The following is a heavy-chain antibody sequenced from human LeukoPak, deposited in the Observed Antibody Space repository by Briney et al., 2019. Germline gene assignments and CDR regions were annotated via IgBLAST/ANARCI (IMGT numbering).Heavy chain of an antibody. Sequence: GESLKISCKASGYTFTGYYMHWVRQAPGQGLAWMGRIIPNSGGTNSGQKFQGRLTMTRDTSISTAYMELSRLSSDDTAVYYCARGDYDTSGYKFDYWGQGTLVTVSS. CDR3: ARGDYDTSGYKFDY. CDR1: GYTFTGYY. J-gene: IGHJ4*02. D-gene: IGHD3-22*01. CDR2: IIPNSGGT. V-gene: IGHV1-2*06.